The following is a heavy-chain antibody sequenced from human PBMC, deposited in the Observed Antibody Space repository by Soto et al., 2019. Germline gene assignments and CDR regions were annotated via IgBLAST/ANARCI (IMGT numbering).Heavy chain of an antibody. CDR2: ISSSSSYI. J-gene: IGHJ4*02. D-gene: IGHD2-21*01. V-gene: IGHV3-21*01. Sequence: EVQLVESGGGLVKPGGSLRLSCAASGITFSSYSMNWVRQAPGKGLEWVSSISSSSSYIYYADSVKGRFTISRDNAKKRLYLEMSRLRAEDTAVYYCARDNRNTYCGSDCYFYFYYWGQGTLVTVSS. CDR3: ARDNRNTYCGSDCYFYFYY. CDR1: GITFSSYS.